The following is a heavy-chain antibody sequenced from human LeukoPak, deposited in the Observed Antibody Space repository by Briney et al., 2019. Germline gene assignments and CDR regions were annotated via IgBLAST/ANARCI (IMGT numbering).Heavy chain of an antibody. Sequence: GGSLRLSCKGSGFTFTNACMSWVRLAPGKGLEWVGHIKSQTDGGTTDYAAPVKGRFTISRDDSKNTLYLQLNSLKTEDTAVYYCTTGTWIQLWFADYWGQGTLVTVSS. CDR1: GFTFTNAC. V-gene: IGHV3-15*01. D-gene: IGHD5-18*01. J-gene: IGHJ4*02. CDR3: TTGTWIQLWFADY. CDR2: IKSQTDGGTT.